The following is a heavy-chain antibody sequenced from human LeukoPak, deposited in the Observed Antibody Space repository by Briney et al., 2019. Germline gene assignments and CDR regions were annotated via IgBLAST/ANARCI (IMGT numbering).Heavy chain of an antibody. CDR1: GGSISSYY. CDR3: ARGTVMEVYYVMDV. V-gene: IGHV4-59*01. Sequence: SETLSLTCTVSGGSISSYYWSWIRQPPGKGLEWTGYIYYSGSTNYNPSLKSRVTISVDTSKNQFSLKLSSVTAADTAVYYCARGTVMEVYYVMDVWGQGTTVTVSS. J-gene: IGHJ6*02. CDR2: IYYSGST. D-gene: IGHD3-16*01.